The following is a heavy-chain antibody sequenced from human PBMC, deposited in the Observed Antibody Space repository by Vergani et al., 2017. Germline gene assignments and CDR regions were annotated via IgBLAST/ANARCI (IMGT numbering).Heavy chain of an antibody. CDR2: IRSKAYGGTT. V-gene: IGHV3-49*03. CDR3: ARVEGGFGEFSYLSAGAWFDP. J-gene: IGHJ5*02. D-gene: IGHD3-10*01. CDR1: GFTFGDYA. Sequence: EVQLVESGGGLVQPGRSLRLSCTASGFTFGDYAMSWFRQAPGKGLEWVGFIRSKAYGGTTEYAASVKGRFTISRDDSKSIAYLQMSSLRSEDTAVYYCARVEGGFGEFSYLSAGAWFDPWGQGTLVTVSS.